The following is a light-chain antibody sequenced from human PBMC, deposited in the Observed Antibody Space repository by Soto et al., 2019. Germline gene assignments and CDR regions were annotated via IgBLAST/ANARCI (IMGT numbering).Light chain of an antibody. J-gene: IGLJ2*01. Sequence: QSALTQPASVSGSPGQSITISCTGSSSDIGGSKYVSWYQHHPDKAPKLLISEVTNRPSGVSNRFSGSKSGNTASLTISGLQAEDEADYYCSSYTTNITPVVFGGGTQLTVL. CDR3: SSYTTNITPVV. CDR1: SSDIGGSKY. CDR2: EVT. V-gene: IGLV2-14*01.